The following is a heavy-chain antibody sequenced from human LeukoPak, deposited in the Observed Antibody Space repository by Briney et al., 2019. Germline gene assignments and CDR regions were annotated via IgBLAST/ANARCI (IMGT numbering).Heavy chain of an antibody. J-gene: IGHJ4*02. CDR1: GYTFTTHD. V-gene: IGHV1-8*01. CDR2: MSPNSGDA. Sequence: ASVKVSCKASGYTFTTHDINWVRQATGQGLEWLGWMSPNSGDAGYAQKFQGRVTMTSDSSISTAYMELSSLRSEDTAIYYCVRTPPNWGFDYWGQGTLVTVSS. D-gene: IGHD7-27*01. CDR3: VRTPPNWGFDY.